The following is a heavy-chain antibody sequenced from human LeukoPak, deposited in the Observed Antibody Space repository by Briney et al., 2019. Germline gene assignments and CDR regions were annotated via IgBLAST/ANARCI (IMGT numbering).Heavy chain of an antibody. V-gene: IGHV1-18*01. CDR2: MSAYNGNT. Sequence: ASEKVSCKASGYTFTSYGISWVRPTPGQRLEWMGWMSAYNGNTNYAQKLEGRVTMTADTSTSTAYMELRSLRSDDTAVYYCARTHCSSTSCYHFDYWGQGTLVTVSS. CDR3: ARTHCSSTSCYHFDY. CDR1: GYTFTSYG. D-gene: IGHD2-2*01. J-gene: IGHJ4*02.